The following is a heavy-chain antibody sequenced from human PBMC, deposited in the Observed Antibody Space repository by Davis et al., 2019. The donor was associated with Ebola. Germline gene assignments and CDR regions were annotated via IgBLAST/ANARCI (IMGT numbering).Heavy chain of an antibody. J-gene: IGHJ6*04. CDR3: ARDLATSSGAHFFYFGMDV. V-gene: IGHV1-18*01. CDR2: ISGYEDNT. D-gene: IGHD3-10*01. Sequence: AASVKVSCKASGYSFKNYGINWVRQAPGQGLEWMGWISGYEDNTNYAPRFQGRITLTKDRATSTVYMELRSLTSDDTAVYYCARDLATSSGAHFFYFGMDVWGEGTSVAVSS. CDR1: GYSFKNYG.